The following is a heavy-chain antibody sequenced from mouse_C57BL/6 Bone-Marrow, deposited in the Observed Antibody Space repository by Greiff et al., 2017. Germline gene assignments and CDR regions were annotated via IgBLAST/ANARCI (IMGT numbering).Heavy chain of an antibody. Sequence: QVRLQQPGAELVRPGSSVKLSCKASGYTFTSYWMDWVKQRPGQGLEWIGNIYPSDSETHYNQKFKDKATLTVDKSSSTAYMQLSSLTSEDSAVYYCARKVTYYAMDYWGQGTSVTVSS. CDR2: IYPSDSET. D-gene: IGHD2-13*01. V-gene: IGHV1-61*01. CDR1: GYTFTSYW. J-gene: IGHJ4*01. CDR3: ARKVTYYAMDY.